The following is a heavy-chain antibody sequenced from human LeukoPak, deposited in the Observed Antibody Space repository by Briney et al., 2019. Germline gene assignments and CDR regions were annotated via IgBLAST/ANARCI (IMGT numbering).Heavy chain of an antibody. CDR3: ARWDRFHGV. J-gene: IGHJ4*02. V-gene: IGHV3-21*01. Sequence: FXSYSXXWVRXXPXXXLECFSSISSSSSYIYYADSVKGRFTISRDNAKNSLYLQMNSLRAEDTAVYYCARWDRFHGVWGQGTLVTVSS. CDR2: ISSSSSYI. CDR1: FXSYS. D-gene: IGHD1-14*01.